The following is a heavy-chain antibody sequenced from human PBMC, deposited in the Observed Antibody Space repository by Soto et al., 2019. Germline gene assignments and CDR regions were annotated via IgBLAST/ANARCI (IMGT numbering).Heavy chain of an antibody. Sequence: ASVKVSCKASGYTFINYYMHWVRQAPGQGLEWMGIINPNGGSTTYAQKFQGRVTLTRDTSTNTVNMELSSLRSEDTAVYYCARERGRNYYYYGMDVWGQGTTVTVSS. J-gene: IGHJ6*02. CDR2: INPNGGST. V-gene: IGHV1-46*01. CDR1: GYTFINYY. D-gene: IGHD3-10*01. CDR3: ARERGRNYYYYGMDV.